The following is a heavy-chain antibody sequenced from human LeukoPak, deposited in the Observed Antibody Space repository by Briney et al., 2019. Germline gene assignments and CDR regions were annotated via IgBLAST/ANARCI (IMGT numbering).Heavy chain of an antibody. Sequence: PSETLSLTCAVSGYSISSGYYWGWIRQPPGKGLEWIGSIYHSGSTYYNPSLKSRVTISVDTSKNQFSLKLSSVTAADTAVYYCARGGYDILTGSMDWFDPWGQGTLVTVSS. D-gene: IGHD3-9*01. V-gene: IGHV4-38-2*01. CDR3: ARGGYDILTGSMDWFDP. CDR1: GYSISSGYY. CDR2: IYHSGST. J-gene: IGHJ5*02.